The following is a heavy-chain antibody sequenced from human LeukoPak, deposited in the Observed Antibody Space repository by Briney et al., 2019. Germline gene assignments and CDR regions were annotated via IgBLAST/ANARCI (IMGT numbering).Heavy chain of an antibody. CDR3: ARNRREYSSSSHDAFDI. D-gene: IGHD6-6*01. CDR1: GYTFTGYY. Sequence: ASVKVSCKASGYTFTGYYMHWVRQAPGQGLEWMGWINPNSGGTNYAQKFQGWVTMTRDTSISTAYMELSSLRSEDTAVYYCARNRREYSSSSHDAFDIWGQGTMVTVSS. V-gene: IGHV1-2*04. CDR2: INPNSGGT. J-gene: IGHJ3*02.